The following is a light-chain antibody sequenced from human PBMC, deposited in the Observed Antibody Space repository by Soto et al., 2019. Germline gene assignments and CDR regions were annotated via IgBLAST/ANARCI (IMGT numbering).Light chain of an antibody. J-gene: IGKJ4*01. CDR3: GQCDDVGMI. Sequence: YPQSATFGNRVNLSCQASQDISDFLNWYQQKPGAAPKLLIYDASNLQAGVPSRFCGSGSGTYFICTRCRLQSGDVVPYYGGQCDDVGMIFGGGTRLEIK. V-gene: IGKV1-33*01. CDR1: QDISDF. CDR2: DAS.